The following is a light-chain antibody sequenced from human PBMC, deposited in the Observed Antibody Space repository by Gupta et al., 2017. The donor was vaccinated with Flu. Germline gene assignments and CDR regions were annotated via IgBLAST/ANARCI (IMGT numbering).Light chain of an antibody. V-gene: IGLV1-51*01. CDR3: GTWDMSLNAAV. J-gene: IGLJ3*02. Sequence: KVVISCSGTTFNIGSNYVAWYQQRPGTAPKLLIYDDNKRPSGIPERFSCSRSGTSATLGIAGLQAGDEATYYCGTWDMSLNAAVFGGGTQVTVL. CDR1: TFNIGSNY. CDR2: DDN.